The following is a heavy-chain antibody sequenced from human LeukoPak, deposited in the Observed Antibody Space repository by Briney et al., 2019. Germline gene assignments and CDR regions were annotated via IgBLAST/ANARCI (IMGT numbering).Heavy chain of an antibody. Sequence: GGSLRLSCAASGFTFSSFAMSWVRQAPGKGLEWVSSISKSVGSTYYADSVKGWFTISRDNSKSTLYLQMNSLRVEDTAVYYCGRYYYGSGNTEIYWGQGTLVTVSS. CDR1: GFTFSSFA. J-gene: IGHJ4*02. CDR2: ISKSVGST. V-gene: IGHV3-23*01. D-gene: IGHD3-10*01. CDR3: GRYYYGSGNTEIY.